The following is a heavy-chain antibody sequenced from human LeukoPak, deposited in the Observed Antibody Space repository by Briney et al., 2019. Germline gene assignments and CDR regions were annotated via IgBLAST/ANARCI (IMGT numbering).Heavy chain of an antibody. CDR2: IIPIFGTA. J-gene: IGHJ4*02. D-gene: IGHD3-22*01. CDR3: ARDYYDSSGTRLGYFDY. Sequence: SVKVSCKASGGTFSSYAISWVRQAPGQGLEWMGGIIPIFGTANYAQKFQGRVTTTADESTSTAYMELSSLRSEDTAVYYCARDYYDSSGTRLGYFDYWGQGTLVTVSS. V-gene: IGHV1-69*13. CDR1: GGTFSSYA.